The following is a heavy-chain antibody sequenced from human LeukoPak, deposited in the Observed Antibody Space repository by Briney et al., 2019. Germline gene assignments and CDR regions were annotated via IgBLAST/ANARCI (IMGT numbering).Heavy chain of an antibody. CDR2: ISWDGGST. V-gene: IGHV3-43D*03. CDR1: GFTFGDYA. CDR3: AKASTGFFDY. Sequence: GGSLRLSCAASGFTFGDYAMHWVRQAPGKGLEWVSLISWDGGSTYYADSVKGRFTISRDNSKNSLYLQMNSLRAEDTALYYCAKASTGFFDYWGQGTLVTVSS. J-gene: IGHJ4*02.